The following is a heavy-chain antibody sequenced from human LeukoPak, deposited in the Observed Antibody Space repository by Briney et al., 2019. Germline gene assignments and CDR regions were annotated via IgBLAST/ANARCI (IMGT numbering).Heavy chain of an antibody. V-gene: IGHV1-8*03. J-gene: IGHJ4*02. CDR1: GYTFTTYE. Sequence: ASVKVSCKASGYTFTTYEIHWVRQATGQGLEWMGWMNPNSGNTGSVQNFQGRVTITRTTSINTAYMGLSSLRSEDTAVYYCARGASRSFDYWGQGTLVTVSS. CDR3: ARGASRSFDY. CDR2: MNPNSGNT.